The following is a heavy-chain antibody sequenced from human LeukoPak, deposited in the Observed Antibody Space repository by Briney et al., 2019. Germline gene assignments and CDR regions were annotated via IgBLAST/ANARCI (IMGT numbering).Heavy chain of an antibody. CDR2: IQQDGSGE. J-gene: IGHJ5*02. V-gene: IGHV3-7*01. CDR1: GFPFSTFW. Sequence: GGSLRLSCEASGFPFSTFWMIGVRQPPGKGLEWVAKIQQDGSGEEYVDSVKGRFTISRDNAKNSLYLQMNSLRVEDTGVYYCARENWYRFDPWGQGTLVTVSS. D-gene: IGHD1-1*01. CDR3: ARENWYRFDP.